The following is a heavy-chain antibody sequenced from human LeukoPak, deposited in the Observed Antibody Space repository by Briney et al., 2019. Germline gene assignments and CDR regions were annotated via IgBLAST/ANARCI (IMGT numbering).Heavy chain of an antibody. Sequence: GGSLRLSCAASGFTFSTYSMSWVRQAPGKGLEWVANINQDGSEKYYVDSVKGRFTISRDNAKNSLFLEMNSLRAEDTAVYFCARDPPGGGPNFDYWGQGTLVTVSP. V-gene: IGHV3-7*01. CDR2: INQDGSEK. J-gene: IGHJ4*02. D-gene: IGHD3-16*01. CDR1: GFTFSTYS. CDR3: ARDPPGGGPNFDY.